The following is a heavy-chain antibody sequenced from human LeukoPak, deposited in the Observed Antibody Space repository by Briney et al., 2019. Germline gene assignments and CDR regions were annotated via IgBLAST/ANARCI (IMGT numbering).Heavy chain of an antibody. Sequence: PSESLTLTCAVSGYSISSGYYWGWLRQPPGRGLEGFGSSYHSGSTYYTPSLKSRVTISVDTSKNQLSLQMSSVTAADTAVYYCARDFPYDFWSGYDRWFDPWGQGTLVTVSS. D-gene: IGHD3-3*01. V-gene: IGHV4-38-2*02. CDR3: ARDFPYDFWSGYDRWFDP. J-gene: IGHJ5*02. CDR2: SYHSGST. CDR1: GYSISSGYY.